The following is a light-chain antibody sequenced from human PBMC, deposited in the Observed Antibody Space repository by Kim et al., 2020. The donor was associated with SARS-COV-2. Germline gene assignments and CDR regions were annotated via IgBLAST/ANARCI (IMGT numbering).Light chain of an antibody. CDR1: RLRSYY. V-gene: IGLV3-19*01. CDR2: GKN. J-gene: IGLJ2*01. CDR3: KSRDSSCNPVV. Sequence: SSELTQDPAVAGALGQTDWITCQGDRLRSYYSTWYQQKPEQAPVVVIYGKNNRPSGIPYRGSGSSSGNTASLTITGAQAEDEADYYCKSRDSSCNPVVFCAGTQLTVL.